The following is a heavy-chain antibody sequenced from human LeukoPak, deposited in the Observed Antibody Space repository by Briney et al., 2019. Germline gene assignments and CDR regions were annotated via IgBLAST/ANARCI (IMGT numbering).Heavy chain of an antibody. Sequence: SETLSLTCAVSGGSFSGYYWSWIRQPPGKGLEWIGEINHRGSTNYNPSLKSRFTISVDKSRNQFSLKLTSVTAADTAVYYCARGLRLYDYVWGSYRTWDAFDIWGQGTMVTVSS. CDR1: GGSFSGYY. D-gene: IGHD3-16*02. CDR2: INHRGST. V-gene: IGHV4-34*01. CDR3: ARGLRLYDYVWGSYRTWDAFDI. J-gene: IGHJ3*02.